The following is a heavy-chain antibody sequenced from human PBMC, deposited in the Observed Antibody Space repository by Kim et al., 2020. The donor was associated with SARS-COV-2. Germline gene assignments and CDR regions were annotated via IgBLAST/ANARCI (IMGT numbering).Heavy chain of an antibody. Sequence: ASVKVSCKASGYTFTSYGVSWVRQAPGQGLEWMGWISPYRGDTNYAQKFQGRVTMTTDTSTTTAYMELGSLRSDDTAVYYCARDLYYYDSGGYHDCFDPWGQGTLVTVSS. CDR2: ISPYRGDT. V-gene: IGHV1-18*01. J-gene: IGHJ5*02. CDR3: ARDLYYYDSGGYHDCFDP. CDR1: GYTFTSYG. D-gene: IGHD3-22*01.